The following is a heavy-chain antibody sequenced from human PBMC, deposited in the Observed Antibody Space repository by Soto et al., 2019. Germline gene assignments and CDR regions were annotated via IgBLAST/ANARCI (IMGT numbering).Heavy chain of an antibody. Sequence: EVQLLESGGGLVQPGGSLRLSCAASGFTFNSYAMSWVRQAPGKGLEWVSGISSSGVSTFYADSVKGRFTISRDNSKNTVYLQMSSPRAEDTAVYYCARGGLSVLYIDYWGQGTLVTVSP. D-gene: IGHD2-8*02. CDR3: ARGGLSVLYIDY. J-gene: IGHJ4*02. CDR2: ISSSGVST. V-gene: IGHV3-23*01. CDR1: GFTFNSYA.